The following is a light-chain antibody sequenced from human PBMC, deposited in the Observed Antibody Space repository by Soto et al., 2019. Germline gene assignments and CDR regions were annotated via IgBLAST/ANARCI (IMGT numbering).Light chain of an antibody. CDR1: SGDVGSYNL. Sequence: QSALTQTASVSGSPGQSITIYCTGTSGDVGSYNLVSWYQLRPGKAPKLMIFDVDIRPSGVSNRFSGSKSGNTASLTISGLQAEDEGDYYCSSYTGSSTLGIFGGGTKVTVL. J-gene: IGLJ2*01. CDR2: DVD. V-gene: IGLV2-14*02. CDR3: SSYTGSSTLGI.